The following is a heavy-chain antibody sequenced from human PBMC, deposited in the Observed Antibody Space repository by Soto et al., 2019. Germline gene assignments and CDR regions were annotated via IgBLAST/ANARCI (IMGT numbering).Heavy chain of an antibody. CDR1: GGSFSGYY. Sequence: SESLSLTCAVYGGSFSGYYWSWIRQPPGKGLEWIGEINHSGSTNYNPSLKSRVTISVDTSKNQFSLKLSSVTAADTAVYYCARDGSSRDSSGYHDAFDIWGQGTMVTVSS. CDR3: ARDGSSRDSSGYHDAFDI. V-gene: IGHV4-34*01. D-gene: IGHD3-22*01. J-gene: IGHJ3*02. CDR2: INHSGST.